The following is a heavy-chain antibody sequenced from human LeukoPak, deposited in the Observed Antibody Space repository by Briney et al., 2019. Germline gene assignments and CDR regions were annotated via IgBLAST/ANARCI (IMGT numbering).Heavy chain of an antibody. Sequence: GGPLRLSCAASGFTFSSYWMSWVRQAPGKGLEWVANIKQDGSEKYYVDSVKGRFTISRDNVKNSLFLQMNSLRAEDTAVYYCARVLSGRGSLYSYYYYMDVWGKGTTVTISS. CDR1: GFTFSSYW. D-gene: IGHD3-10*01. V-gene: IGHV3-7*03. CDR3: ARVLSGRGSLYSYYYYMDV. CDR2: IKQDGSEK. J-gene: IGHJ6*03.